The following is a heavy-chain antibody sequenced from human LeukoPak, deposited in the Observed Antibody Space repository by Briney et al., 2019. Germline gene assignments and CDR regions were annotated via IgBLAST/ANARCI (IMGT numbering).Heavy chain of an antibody. J-gene: IGHJ6*04. CDR1: GGSFSGYY. CDR2: INHSGST. CDR3: ARARLELRLSDV. V-gene: IGHV4-34*01. D-gene: IGHD1-7*01. Sequence: SETLSLTCAVYGGSFSGYYWSLIRQPPGKGLEWIGEINHSGSTNYNPSLKSRVTISVDTSKNQFSLQLSSVTAADTAVYYCARARLELRLSDVWGKGTTVTVSS.